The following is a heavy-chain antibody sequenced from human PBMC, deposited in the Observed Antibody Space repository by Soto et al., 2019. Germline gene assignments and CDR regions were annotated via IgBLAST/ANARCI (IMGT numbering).Heavy chain of an antibody. D-gene: IGHD3-9*01. CDR2: ISHSGTS. V-gene: IGHV4-4*02. Sequence: QVQLQESGPGLVKPSGTLSLTCAVSGGSISSSHWWTWVRQSPGKGLEYIGEISHSGTSNSNPSLKSRGPLSVDKSKNHFSLTLTSVTAADTAVYYCARVVLTITRGAFDAWGQGTLVIVSS. CDR1: GGSISSSHW. CDR3: ARVVLTITRGAFDA. J-gene: IGHJ3*01.